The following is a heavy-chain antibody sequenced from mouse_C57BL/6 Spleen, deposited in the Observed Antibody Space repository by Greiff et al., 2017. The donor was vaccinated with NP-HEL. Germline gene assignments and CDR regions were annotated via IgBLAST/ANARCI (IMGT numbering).Heavy chain of an antibody. D-gene: IGHD1-1*01. CDR3: ARYYGSSYLAWFAY. V-gene: IGHV5-4*03. Sequence: DVKLVESGGGLVKPGGSLKLSCAASGFTFSSYAMSWVRQTPEKRLEWVATISDGGSYTYYPDNVKGRFTISRDNAKNNLYLQMSHLKSEDTAMYYCARYYGSSYLAWFAYWGQGTLVTVSA. CDR1: GFTFSSYA. CDR2: ISDGGSYT. J-gene: IGHJ3*01.